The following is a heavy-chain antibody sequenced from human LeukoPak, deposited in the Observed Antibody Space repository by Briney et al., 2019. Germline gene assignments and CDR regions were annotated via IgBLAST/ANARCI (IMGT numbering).Heavy chain of an antibody. CDR1: GGTFSSYA. Sequence: SVKVSCKASGGTFSSYAISWVRQAPGQGLEWMGGIIPIFGTANYAQKFQGRVTITTDESTSTAYMELSSLRSEDTAVYYCARDQGSGSYYNSAWFDPWGQGTLVTVSS. CDR2: IIPIFGTA. V-gene: IGHV1-69*05. J-gene: IGHJ5*02. D-gene: IGHD3-10*01. CDR3: ARDQGSGSYYNSAWFDP.